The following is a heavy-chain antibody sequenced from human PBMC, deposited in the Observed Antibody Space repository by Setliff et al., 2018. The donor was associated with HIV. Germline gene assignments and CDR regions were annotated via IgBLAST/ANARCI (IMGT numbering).Heavy chain of an antibody. J-gene: IGHJ5*02. D-gene: IGHD3-22*01. CDR1: GGSISSSSYY. Sequence: KPSETLSLTCTVSGGSISSSSYYWGWIRQPPGKGLEWIGNIYYSGSTYYNPSLKSRVTISVDTSENQFSLRLNSVTAADTAVYYSARYRYYYDSSGYGRWFDPWGQGTLVTVSS. CDR3: ARYRYYYDSSGYGRWFDP. CDR2: IYYSGST. V-gene: IGHV4-39*01.